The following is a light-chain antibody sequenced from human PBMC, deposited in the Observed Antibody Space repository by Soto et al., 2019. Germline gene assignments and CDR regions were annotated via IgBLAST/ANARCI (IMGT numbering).Light chain of an antibody. J-gene: IGLJ2*01. Sequence: QSALTQPASVSGFRGQSITISCTGTSSNIGTYNLVSWFQQHPGEAPKLMIYEGSRRPSGVSNRFSGSKSGNTASLTISGLQAEDEADYYCYSYGGSDTMIFGGGTKLTVL. CDR1: SSNIGTYNL. CDR3: YSYGGSDTMI. V-gene: IGLV2-23*01. CDR2: EGS.